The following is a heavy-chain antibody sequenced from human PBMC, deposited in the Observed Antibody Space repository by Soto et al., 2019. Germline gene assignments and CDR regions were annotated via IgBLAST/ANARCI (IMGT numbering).Heavy chain of an antibody. D-gene: IGHD3-3*01. CDR3: AREVIFGVVIVYYMDV. CDR2: IIPILGIA. Sequence: SVKVSCKASGGTFSSYTISWVRQAPGQGLEWMGRIIPILGIANYAQKFQGRVTITADKSTSTAYMELSSLRSEDTAVYYCAREVIFGVVIVYYMDVWGKGTTVTVSS. J-gene: IGHJ6*03. V-gene: IGHV1-69*04. CDR1: GGTFSSYT.